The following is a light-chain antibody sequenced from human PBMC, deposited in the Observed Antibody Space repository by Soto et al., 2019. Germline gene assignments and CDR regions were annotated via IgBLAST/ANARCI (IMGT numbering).Light chain of an antibody. CDR2: GAS. CDR3: QQRSNWPPPIT. V-gene: IGKV3-15*01. J-gene: IGKJ5*01. CDR1: QSVSSN. Sequence: EIVMTKSPATLSVVPGERAPLSCRASQSVSSNFAWYQHKPGQAPRLLTYGASTRATGIPARFSGSGSGTEFTLTLSSLQSEDFAVYYCQQRSNWPPPITFGQGTRLEIK.